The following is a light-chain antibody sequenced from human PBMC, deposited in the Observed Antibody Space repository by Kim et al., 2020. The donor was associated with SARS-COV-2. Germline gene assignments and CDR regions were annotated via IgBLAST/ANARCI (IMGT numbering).Light chain of an antibody. CDR1: QSVSSY. V-gene: IGKV3-11*01. CDR3: QQRSNWLT. CDR2: DAS. J-gene: IGKJ4*01. Sequence: LSLPPGERATLTCRARQSVSSYLAWYQQKPGQAPRLLIYDASNRATGIPARFSGSGSGTDFTLTISSLEPEDFAVYYCQQRSNWLTFGGGTKLEIK.